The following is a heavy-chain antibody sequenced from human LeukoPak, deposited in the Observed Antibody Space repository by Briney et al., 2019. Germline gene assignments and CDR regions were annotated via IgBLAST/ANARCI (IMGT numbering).Heavy chain of an antibody. Sequence: SQTLSLTCAVSGGSISSGCYSWSWIRQPPGKGLERIGYIYHSGSTYYNPSLKSRVTISVDRSKNQFSLKLSSVTAEDTAVYYCARARGYCSSTSCYFDYWGQGTLVTVSS. J-gene: IGHJ4*02. CDR2: IYHSGST. V-gene: IGHV4-30-2*01. D-gene: IGHD2-2*01. CDR3: ARARGYCSSTSCYFDY. CDR1: GGSISSGCYS.